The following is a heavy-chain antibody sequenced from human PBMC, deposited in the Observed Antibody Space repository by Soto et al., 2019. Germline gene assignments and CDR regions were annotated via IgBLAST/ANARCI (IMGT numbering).Heavy chain of an antibody. V-gene: IGHV3-23*01. CDR2: ISGSGGST. D-gene: IGHD6-13*01. J-gene: IGHJ4*02. CDR3: AKDQGSSWYEIDY. Sequence: EVQLLESGGGLVQPGGSLRLSCAASGFTFSNYAVTWVRQAPGKGLEWVSTISGSGGSTYYAASVKGRFTISRDKSKKTVYLEMDRLRAEDPAVYYCAKDQGSSWYEIDYGGQGTLVTVSS. CDR1: GFTFSNYA.